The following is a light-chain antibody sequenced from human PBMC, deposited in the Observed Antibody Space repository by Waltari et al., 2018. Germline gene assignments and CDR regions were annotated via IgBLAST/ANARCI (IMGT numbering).Light chain of an antibody. V-gene: IGLV2-14*03. Sequence: QSALTQPASVSGSPGQSITISCTGPSSDVGDYDPPSWHQQRPGKAPKPMIYEVNNRPSGISSRFSGSKSGNTASLTISGLEADDEADYYCSSYTNIGTGGYVFGTGTRVTVL. CDR3: SSYTNIGTGGYV. J-gene: IGLJ1*01. CDR1: SSDVGDYDP. CDR2: EVN.